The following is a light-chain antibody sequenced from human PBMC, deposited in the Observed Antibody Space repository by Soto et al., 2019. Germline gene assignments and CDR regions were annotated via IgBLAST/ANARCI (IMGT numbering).Light chain of an antibody. J-gene: IGKJ5*01. Sequence: DIQLTQSTSFLSASVGDRVTITCRARPGISSYLAWYQQNPGKAPNLLIYAASTLQSGAPSRFSGSGSGPEFTLLSSSLQPEDLATYYFQQLNSYPPAFGQGTRLEIK. CDR3: QQLNSYPPA. CDR1: PGISSY. CDR2: AAS. V-gene: IGKV1-9*01.